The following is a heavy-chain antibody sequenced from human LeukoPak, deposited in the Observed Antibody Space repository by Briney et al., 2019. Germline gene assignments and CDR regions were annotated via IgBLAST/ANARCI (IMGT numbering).Heavy chain of an antibody. Sequence: GGSLRLSCVASGFAFSSYWMSWVRQAPGKGLEWVANIKQDGGEKYYVDSVKGRFTISRDNAKNSLFLQMNSLRVEDTAVYYCARLGGSYYTYWGQGALVTVSS. V-gene: IGHV3-7*01. J-gene: IGHJ4*02. CDR1: GFAFSSYW. CDR2: IKQDGGEK. D-gene: IGHD1-26*01. CDR3: ARLGGSYYTY.